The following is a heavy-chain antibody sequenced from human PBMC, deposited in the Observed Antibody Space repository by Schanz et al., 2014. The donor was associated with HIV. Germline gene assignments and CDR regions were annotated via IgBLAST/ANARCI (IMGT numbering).Heavy chain of an antibody. CDR1: AYSFSGYY. J-gene: IGHJ2*01. V-gene: IGHV1-46*01. Sequence: QVQLVQSGAEVKKPGASVTVSCKASAYSFSGYYIHWVRQAPGQGLEWMGIINPSGGSTSYAQKFQGRVTMTRDTSTSTVYMQLSSLRSEDTAVYYCARSETIAARPVWYFDLWGRGTLVTVSS. CDR3: ARSETIAARPVWYFDL. CDR2: INPSGGST. D-gene: IGHD6-6*01.